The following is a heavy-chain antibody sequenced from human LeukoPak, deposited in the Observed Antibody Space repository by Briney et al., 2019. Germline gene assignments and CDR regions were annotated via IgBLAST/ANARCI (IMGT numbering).Heavy chain of an antibody. CDR1: GGSISSGDYY. CDR2: IYYSGST. V-gene: IGHV4-30-4*01. CDR3: ARVFDYGSGSYYYYGMDV. D-gene: IGHD3-10*01. Sequence: PSETLSLTCTVSGGSISSGDYYWSWIRQPPGKGLEWIGYIYYSGSTYYNPSLKSRVTISVDTSNNQFSLKLSSVTAADTAVYYCARVFDYGSGSYYYYGMDVWGQGTTVTVSS. J-gene: IGHJ6*02.